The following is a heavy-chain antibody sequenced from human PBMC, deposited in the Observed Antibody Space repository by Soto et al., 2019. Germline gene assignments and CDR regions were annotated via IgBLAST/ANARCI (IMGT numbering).Heavy chain of an antibody. CDR3: AKDVARDIVAMMFAD. V-gene: IGHV3-23*01. Sequence: PGGSLRLSCTASGFTFSNYAMSWVRQAPGKGLEWVSTISGSTTSTFYADSVKGRFTISRDNSKNTLYLQMNSLRAEDTALYYCAKDVARDIVAMMFADWGQGALVTVSS. CDR2: ISGSTTST. D-gene: IGHD2-15*01. J-gene: IGHJ4*02. CDR1: GFTFSNYA.